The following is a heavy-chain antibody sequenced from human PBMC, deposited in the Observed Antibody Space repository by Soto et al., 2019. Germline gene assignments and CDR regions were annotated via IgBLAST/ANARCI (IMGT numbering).Heavy chain of an antibody. CDR3: ARLRVDTAMVSDYYYYGMDV. CDR1: GGTFSSYA. D-gene: IGHD5-18*01. CDR2: IIPIFGTA. J-gene: IGHJ6*02. Sequence: ASVKVSCKASGGTFSSYAISWVRQAPGQGLEWMGGIIPIFGTANYAQKFQGRVTITADESTSTAYMELSSLRSEDTAVYYCARLRVDTAMVSDYYYYGMDVWGQGTTVT. V-gene: IGHV1-69*13.